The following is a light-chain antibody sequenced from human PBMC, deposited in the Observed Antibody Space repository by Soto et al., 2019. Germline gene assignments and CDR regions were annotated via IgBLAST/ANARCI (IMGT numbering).Light chain of an antibody. CDR2: DAS. V-gene: IGKV1-33*01. CDR1: QGISSW. Sequence: DIQMTQSPSSVSASVGDRVTITCRASQGISSWLAWYRQKPGRAPKLLIYDASNLEAGVPSRFRGSGSGTDFTFTISRLQPEDIATYYCQQYENLPTFGQGTRLEIK. CDR3: QQYENLPT. J-gene: IGKJ5*01.